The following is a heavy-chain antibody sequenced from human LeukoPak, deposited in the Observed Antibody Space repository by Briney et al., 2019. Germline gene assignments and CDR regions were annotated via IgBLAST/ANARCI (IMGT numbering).Heavy chain of an antibody. V-gene: IGHV4-34*01. J-gene: IGHJ4*02. Sequence: SETLSLTCAVYGGSFSGYYWSWIRQPPGKGLEWIGEINHSGSTNYNPSLKSRVTISVDTSKNQFSLKLSSVTAADTAVYYCARGPPSIAARPSLGFDYWGQGTLVTVSS. CDR1: GGSFSGYY. CDR3: ARGPPSIAARPSLGFDY. CDR2: INHSGST. D-gene: IGHD6-6*01.